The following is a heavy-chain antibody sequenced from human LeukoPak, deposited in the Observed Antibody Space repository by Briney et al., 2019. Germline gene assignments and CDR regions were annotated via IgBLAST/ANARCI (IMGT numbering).Heavy chain of an antibody. CDR1: GGSISSSSYY. V-gene: IGHV4-39*07. D-gene: IGHD6-19*01. CDR3: ARDFDPVAGTAAPRFDI. CDR2: IYYSGST. Sequence: SETLSLTGTGSGGSISSSSYYCGGIRQPPGKGLEWIGSIYYSGSTYYNPARKSLVTISVDTAKNQFSLKLSSVAAADTAVYYSARDFDPVAGTAAPRFDIWGQGTLVTVSS. J-gene: IGHJ3*02.